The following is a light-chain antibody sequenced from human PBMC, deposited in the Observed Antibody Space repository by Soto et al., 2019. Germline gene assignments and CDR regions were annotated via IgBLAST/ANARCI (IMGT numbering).Light chain of an antibody. V-gene: IGKV1-5*03. Sequence: DIQMTQSPSTLSASVGDRVTITCRASQSVENYLAWYQQKPGKAPKLLIYKASGLESGVPSRFGGSVYGTEFPLTISSLQSDDFATCYCQQYNTYSGTFGQGTKVEI. CDR3: QQYNTYSGT. CDR1: QSVENY. J-gene: IGKJ1*01. CDR2: KAS.